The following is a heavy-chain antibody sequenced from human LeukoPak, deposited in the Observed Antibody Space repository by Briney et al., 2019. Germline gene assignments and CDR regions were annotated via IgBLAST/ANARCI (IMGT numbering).Heavy chain of an antibody. CDR3: ARWGGSVLWSFAL. D-gene: IGHD3-10*01. Sequence: PSETLSLTCTVPVGSIRDYHWYWIRQSPEKGLEWIGYVHHSGGSYFNPSLKSRITMSVDTSKSQFSLRPTSATATDTAVYYCARWGGSVLWSFALWGQGTLVTVSS. CDR1: VGSIRDYH. J-gene: IGHJ4*02. CDR2: VHHSGGS. V-gene: IGHV4-59*01.